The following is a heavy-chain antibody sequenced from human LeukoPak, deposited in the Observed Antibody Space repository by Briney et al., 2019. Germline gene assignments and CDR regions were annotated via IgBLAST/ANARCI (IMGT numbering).Heavy chain of an antibody. CDR3: AKCAVSLVVRGVIDY. Sequence: PGGSLRLSCAASGFTFSSYAMSWVRQAPGKGLEWVSAISGSGGSTYSADSVKGRFTISRDNSKNTLYLQMNSLRAEDTAVYYCAKCAVSLVVRGVIDYWGQGTLVTVSS. V-gene: IGHV3-23*01. J-gene: IGHJ4*02. CDR1: GFTFSSYA. D-gene: IGHD3-10*01. CDR2: ISGSGGST.